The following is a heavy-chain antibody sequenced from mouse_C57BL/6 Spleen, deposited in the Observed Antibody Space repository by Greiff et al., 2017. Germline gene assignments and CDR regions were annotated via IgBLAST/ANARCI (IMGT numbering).Heavy chain of an antibody. CDR1: GFTFSDFY. CDR2: SRNKANDYTT. Sequence: EVKLMESGRGLVQSGRSLRLSCATSGFTFSDFYMEWVRQAPGKGLEWIAASRNKANDYTTESSASVKGRFIVSRETSESILYLQMYALRAEDTAIYYCARYAEYDWYIEVWGTGTTVTVSS. D-gene: IGHD5-1*01. J-gene: IGHJ1*03. V-gene: IGHV7-1*01. CDR3: ARYAEYDWYIEV.